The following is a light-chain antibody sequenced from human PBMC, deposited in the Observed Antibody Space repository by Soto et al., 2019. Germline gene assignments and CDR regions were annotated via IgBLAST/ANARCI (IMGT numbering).Light chain of an antibody. CDR3: SSYTSSSTWV. CDR2: DVS. Sequence: QSVLTQPASVSGSPGQSITLSCAGTSSDVGGYDFVSWYQQHPGKVPKLMIYDVSDRPSGVSNRFSGSKSGNTASLTISGLQAEDEADYYCSSYTSSSTWVFGGGTQLTVL. J-gene: IGLJ3*02. CDR1: SSDVGGYDF. V-gene: IGLV2-14*01.